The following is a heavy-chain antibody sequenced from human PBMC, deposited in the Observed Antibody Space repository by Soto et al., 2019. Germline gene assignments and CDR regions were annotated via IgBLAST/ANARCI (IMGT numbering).Heavy chain of an antibody. V-gene: IGHV4-39*01. CDR2: IYYSGTS. J-gene: IGHJ5*02. D-gene: IGHD2-2*01. CDR3: ARLHCDSPNCVPLDP. CDR1: GGSISDDTYY. Sequence: QLQLQESGPGLVKPSETLSLTCTVTGGSISDDTYYWGWIRQPPGKGLEWIGRIYYSGTSSYNPSLKSRVTMSVDTSKKQLSLSLSSVTAADTAVYYCARLHCDSPNCVPLDPWGQGTLVTVSS.